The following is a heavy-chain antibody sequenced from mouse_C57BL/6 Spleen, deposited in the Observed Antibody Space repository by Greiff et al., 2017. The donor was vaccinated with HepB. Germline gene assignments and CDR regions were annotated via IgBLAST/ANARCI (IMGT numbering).Heavy chain of an antibody. CDR2: IDPSDSET. Sequence: QVQLQQPGAELVRPGSSVKLSCKASGYTFTSYWMHWVKQRPIQGLEWIGNIDPSDSETHYNQKFKDKATLTVDKSSSTAYMQLSSLTSEDSAVYYCAREGDYDLIAYWGQGTLVTVSA. CDR3: AREGDYDLIAY. CDR1: GYTFTSYW. J-gene: IGHJ3*01. D-gene: IGHD2-4*01. V-gene: IGHV1-52*01.